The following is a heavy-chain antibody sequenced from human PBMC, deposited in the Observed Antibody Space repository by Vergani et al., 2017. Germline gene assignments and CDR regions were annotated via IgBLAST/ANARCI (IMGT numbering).Heavy chain of an antibody. CDR2: INPNSGGT. CDR1: GYTFTSYY. V-gene: IGHV1-2*02. Sequence: QVQLVQSGAEVKRPGASVKVSCKASGYTFTSYYMHWVRQAPGQGLEWMGWINPNSGGTNYAQKFQGRVTMTRDTSISTAYMELSRLRSDDTAVYYCARVPRRSEAGLFDRLGAFDIWGQGTMVTVSS. D-gene: IGHD3-3*01. CDR3: ARVPRRSEAGLFDRLGAFDI. J-gene: IGHJ3*02.